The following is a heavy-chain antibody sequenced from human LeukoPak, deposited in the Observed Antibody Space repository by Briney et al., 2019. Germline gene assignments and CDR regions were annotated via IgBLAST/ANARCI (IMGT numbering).Heavy chain of an antibody. J-gene: IGHJ4*02. V-gene: IGHV3-48*01. CDR1: GFTFRSYN. D-gene: IGHD3-16*01. CDR2: ITSSSSTI. Sequence: GGSLRLSCAASGFTFRSYNMNWVRQAPGKGLEWVSYITSSSSTIYYADSVKGRFTISRDSAKNSLFLQMNSLRPEDTAVYYCARESWGFDYWGQGTLVTVSS. CDR3: ARESWGFDY.